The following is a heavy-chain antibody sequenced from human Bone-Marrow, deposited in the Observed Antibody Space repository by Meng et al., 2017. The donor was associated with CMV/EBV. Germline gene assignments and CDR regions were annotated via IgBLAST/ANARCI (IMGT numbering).Heavy chain of an antibody. Sequence: SVKVSCKASGGTFSSYTISWVRQAPGQGLEWMGRIIPIFGTANYAQKFQGRVTITTDESTSTAYMELSSLRSEDTAVYYCASSGNPPPLYYYYGMDVWGQGTTVTVSS. CDR3: ASSGNPPPLYYYYGMDV. J-gene: IGHJ6*02. CDR1: GGTFSSYT. D-gene: IGHD1-26*01. V-gene: IGHV1-69*05. CDR2: IIPIFGTA.